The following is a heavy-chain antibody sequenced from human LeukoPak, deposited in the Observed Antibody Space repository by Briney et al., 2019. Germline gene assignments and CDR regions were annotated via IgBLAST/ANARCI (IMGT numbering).Heavy chain of an antibody. Sequence: SVKVSCKASGGTFSSYAISWVRQAPGQGLEWMGGIIPIFGTANYAQKFQGRVTITADESTSTAYMELSSLRSEDTAVYYCAGVRDVDTARSSFDYWGQGTLVTVSS. CDR3: AGVRDVDTARSSFDY. CDR2: IIPIFGTA. CDR1: GGTFSSYA. D-gene: IGHD5-18*01. V-gene: IGHV1-69*13. J-gene: IGHJ4*02.